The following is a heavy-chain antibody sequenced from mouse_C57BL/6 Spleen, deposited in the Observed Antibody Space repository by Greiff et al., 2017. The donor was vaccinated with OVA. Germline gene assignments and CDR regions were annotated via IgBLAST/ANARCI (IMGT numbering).Heavy chain of an antibody. CDR2: ISYDGSN. D-gene: IGHD2-5*01. Sequence: ESGPGLVKPSQSLSLTCSVTGYSITSGYYWNWIRQFPGNKLEWMGYISYDGSNNYNPSLKNRISITRDTSKNQFFLKLNSVTTEDTATYYCANSNPYYFDYWGQGTTLTVSS. V-gene: IGHV3-6*01. J-gene: IGHJ2*01. CDR1: GYSITSGYY. CDR3: ANSNPYYFDY.